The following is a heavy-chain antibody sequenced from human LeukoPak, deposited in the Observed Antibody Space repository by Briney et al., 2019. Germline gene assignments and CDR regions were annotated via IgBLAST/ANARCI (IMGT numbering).Heavy chain of an antibody. CDR3: AHRRSYCSGGSCYFSVRYYYGMDV. D-gene: IGHD2-15*01. CDR1: GFSLSTSGVG. J-gene: IGHJ6*02. CDR2: IYWDDDK. Sequence: SGPTLVKPTRTLTLTCTFSGFSLSTSGVGVVWIRQPPGKALEWLALIYWDDDKRYSPSLKSRLTIIKHTSKNQVVLTMTNMDPVDTATYYCAHRRSYCSGGSCYFSVRYYYGMDVWGQGTTVTVSS. V-gene: IGHV2-5*02.